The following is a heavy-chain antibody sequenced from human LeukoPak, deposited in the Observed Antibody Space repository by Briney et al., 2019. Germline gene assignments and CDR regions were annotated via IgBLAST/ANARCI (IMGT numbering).Heavy chain of an antibody. CDR3: ARVSSSSRGYYYYYYMDV. D-gene: IGHD6-6*01. CDR1: GGSISSGSYY. V-gene: IGHV4-61*02. Sequence: PSETLSLTCTVSGGSISSGSYYWSWIRQPAGKGLEWIGRIYTSGSTNYNPSLKSRVTISVDTSKNQFSLKLSSVTAADTAVYYCARVSSSSRGYYYYYYMDVWGKGTTVTVSS. J-gene: IGHJ6*03. CDR2: IYTSGST.